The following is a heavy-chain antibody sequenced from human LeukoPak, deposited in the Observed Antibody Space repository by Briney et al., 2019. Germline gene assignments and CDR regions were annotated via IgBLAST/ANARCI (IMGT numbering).Heavy chain of an antibody. CDR1: GYTFTSYG. D-gene: IGHD3-22*01. CDR2: INPSGGST. V-gene: IGHV1-46*01. CDR3: ARAANSYDSRAPTDY. Sequence: ASVKVSCKASGYTFTSYGISWVRQAPGQGLEWMGIINPSGGSTSYAQKFQGRVTMTRDTSTSTVYMELSSLRSEDTAVYYCARAANSYDSRAPTDYWGQGTLVTVSS. J-gene: IGHJ4*02.